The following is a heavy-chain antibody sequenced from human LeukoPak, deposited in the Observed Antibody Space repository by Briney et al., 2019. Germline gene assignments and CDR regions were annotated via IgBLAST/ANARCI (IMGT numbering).Heavy chain of an antibody. D-gene: IGHD5-12*01. CDR1: GGSISSGGYY. CDR2: IYYSGST. CDR3: ARVGLATIACDY. J-gene: IGHJ4*02. Sequence: NPSQTLSLTCTVSGGSISSGGYYWSWIRQHPGKGLEWIGYIYYSGSTYFNPSLKSRVTISVDTSKNQFSLKLSSVTAADTAVYYCARVGLATIACDYWGQGTLVTVSS. V-gene: IGHV4-31*03.